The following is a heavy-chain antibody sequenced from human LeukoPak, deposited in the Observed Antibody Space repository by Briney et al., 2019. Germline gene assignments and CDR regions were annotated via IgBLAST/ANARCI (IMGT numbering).Heavy chain of an antibody. CDR3: AELGITMIGGV. D-gene: IGHD3-10*02. J-gene: IGHJ6*04. Sequence: GGSLRLSCAASVFTFSSYEMNWVRQAPGKGLEWVSYISSSGSTIYYADSVKGRFTISRDNTKNSLYLQMKSLRAEDTAVYYCAELGITMIGGVWGKGTTVTISS. V-gene: IGHV3-48*03. CDR1: VFTFSSYE. CDR2: ISSSGSTI.